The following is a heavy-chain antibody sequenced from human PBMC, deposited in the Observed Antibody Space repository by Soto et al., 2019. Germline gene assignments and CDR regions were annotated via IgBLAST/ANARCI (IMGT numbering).Heavy chain of an antibody. CDR3: ARDNNDFWSLYPLAFDY. D-gene: IGHD3-3*01. CDR1: GGSLTKYY. Sequence: SETLSLTCTVSGGSLTKYYWSWIRQPAGKGLEWIGRVSTSGNVVSKASLRSRLTMSVDTSKNQFFLRLTSVTAADTAVYYCARDNNDFWSLYPLAFDYWGQGALVTVS. V-gene: IGHV4-4*07. CDR2: VSTSGNV. J-gene: IGHJ4*02.